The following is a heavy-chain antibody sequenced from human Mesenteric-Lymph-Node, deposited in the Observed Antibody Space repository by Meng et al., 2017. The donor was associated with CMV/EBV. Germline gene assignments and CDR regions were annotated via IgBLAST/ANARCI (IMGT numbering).Heavy chain of an antibody. CDR1: GFTFSSYW. D-gene: IGHD3-10*01. V-gene: IGHV3-74*01. J-gene: IGHJ5*02. CDR3: ASTPPYGSGSYYTQPP. Sequence: ETLSLTCAASGFTFSSYWMHWVRQAPGKGLVWVSRINSDGSSTSYADSVKGRFTISRDNAKNTLYLQMNSLRAEDTAVYYCASTPPYGSGSYYTQPPWGQGTLVTVSS. CDR2: INSDGSST.